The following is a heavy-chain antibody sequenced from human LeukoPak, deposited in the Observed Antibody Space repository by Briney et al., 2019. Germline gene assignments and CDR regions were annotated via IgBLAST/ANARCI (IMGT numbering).Heavy chain of an antibody. Sequence: KPSETLSLTCTVSGGSISSSSYYWGWIRQPPGKGLEWIGSIYYSGSTYYNPSLKSRVTISADTSANQFSLKMNSVTAADTAVYYCTRRSSGSYFQSNSWGRGTLVTVSS. CDR1: GGSISSSSYY. CDR3: TRRSSGSYFQSNS. D-gene: IGHD1-26*01. J-gene: IGHJ4*02. V-gene: IGHV4-39*01. CDR2: IYYSGST.